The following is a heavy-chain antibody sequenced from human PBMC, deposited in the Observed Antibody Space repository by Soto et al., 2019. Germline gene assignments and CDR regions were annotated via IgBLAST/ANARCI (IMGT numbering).Heavy chain of an antibody. Sequence: PGGSLRLSCAASGFTFRNYWMHWVRQAPGKGLVWVSRVNSDGDTTYYADSVKGRFTISRDNAKNTLHLQMNSLGAEDTAVYYCASNYAYAEGYYFYGIDVWGQGTTVTGLL. D-gene: IGHD3-16*01. CDR3: ASNYAYAEGYYFYGIDV. CDR2: VNSDGDTT. J-gene: IGHJ6*02. V-gene: IGHV3-74*01. CDR1: GFTFRNYW.